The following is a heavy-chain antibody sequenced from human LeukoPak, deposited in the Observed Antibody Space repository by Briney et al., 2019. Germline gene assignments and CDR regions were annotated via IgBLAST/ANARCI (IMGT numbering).Heavy chain of an antibody. Sequence: SETLSLTCAVYGGSFSDYYWSWIRQPPGKGLEWIGEINHSGSTNYNPSLKSRVTISVDTSKNQFSLKLSSVTAADTAVYYCARGGGHYYYYYGMDVWGQGTTVTVSS. CDR2: INHSGST. CDR1: GGSFSDYY. V-gene: IGHV4-34*01. CDR3: ARGGGHYYYYYGMDV. J-gene: IGHJ6*02. D-gene: IGHD4-23*01.